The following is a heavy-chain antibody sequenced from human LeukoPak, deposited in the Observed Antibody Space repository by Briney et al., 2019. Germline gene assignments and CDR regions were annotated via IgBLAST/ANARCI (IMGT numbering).Heavy chain of an antibody. CDR3: AKAGSGGVDYYGSGSYPNWFDP. CDR1: GDTFSSYA. V-gene: IGHV3-23*01. J-gene: IGHJ5*02. Sequence: GGSLRLSCAASGDTFSSYAMSWGREARGRGGGWGSAISDSGGSTNYADSVKGRFTISRDNSTNTLYLRMNNLRAEDTAVYYCAKAGSGGVDYYGSGSYPNWFDPWGQGTLVTVSS. CDR2: ISDSGGST. D-gene: IGHD3-10*01.